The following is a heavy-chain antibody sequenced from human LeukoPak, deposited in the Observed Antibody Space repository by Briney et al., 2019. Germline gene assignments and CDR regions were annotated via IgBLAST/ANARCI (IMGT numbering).Heavy chain of an antibody. V-gene: IGHV3-30-3*01. CDR3: ARDSKVAAGSGFDY. CDR2: ISYNGNNK. D-gene: IGHD6-13*01. Sequence: GRSLRLSCAASGFTINIYAMHWVRLAPGKGLEWVAIISYNGNNKYYTDSVKGRFTISRDNSKNTLYLQMDSLRSDDTAFYYCARDSKVAAGSGFDYWGQGTLVTVSS. J-gene: IGHJ4*02. CDR1: GFTINIYA.